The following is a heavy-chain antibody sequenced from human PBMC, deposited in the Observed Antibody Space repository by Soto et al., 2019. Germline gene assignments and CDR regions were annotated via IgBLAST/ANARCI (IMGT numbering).Heavy chain of an antibody. J-gene: IGHJ6*02. V-gene: IGHV2-70*01. CDR2: IDWDDDK. CDR1: GFSLSTSGMC. D-gene: IGHD5-12*01. Sequence: SGPTLVNPTQTLTLTCTFSGFSLSTSGMCVSWIRQPPGKALEWLALIDWDDDKYYSTSLKTRLTISKDTSKNQVVLTMTNMDPVDTATYYCARIRLGWLQFRGMDVWGQGTTVTVSS. CDR3: ARIRLGWLQFRGMDV.